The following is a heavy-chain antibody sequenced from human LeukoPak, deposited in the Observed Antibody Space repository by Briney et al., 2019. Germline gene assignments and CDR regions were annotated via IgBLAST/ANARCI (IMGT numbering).Heavy chain of an antibody. D-gene: IGHD2-2*01. CDR2: IYTSGTA. J-gene: IGHJ6*03. V-gene: IGHV4-4*07. Sequence: KTSETLSLTCTASGGSISNYYWSWIRQPAGKGLEWIGRIYTSGTADYNPSLKSRVTMSVDTSKNQFSLRLSSVTAADTAVYYCAREYQVTYYYYYYMDVWGKGTTVTVSS. CDR3: AREYQVTYYYYYYMDV. CDR1: GGSISNYY.